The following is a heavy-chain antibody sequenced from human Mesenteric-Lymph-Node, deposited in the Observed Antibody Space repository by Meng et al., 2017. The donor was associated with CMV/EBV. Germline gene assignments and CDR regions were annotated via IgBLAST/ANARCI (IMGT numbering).Heavy chain of an antibody. V-gene: IGHV3-49*04. Sequence: GGFLRPSCTASGFTFGDYAMSWVRQAPGKGLECVGFIRSKAYGGTTEYAASVKGTFTISRDDSKSIAYLQMNSLKTEDTAVYYCARDVVPDYWGQGTLVTVSS. CDR2: IRSKAYGGTT. CDR3: ARDVVPDY. J-gene: IGHJ4*02. D-gene: IGHD2-21*01. CDR1: GFTFGDYA.